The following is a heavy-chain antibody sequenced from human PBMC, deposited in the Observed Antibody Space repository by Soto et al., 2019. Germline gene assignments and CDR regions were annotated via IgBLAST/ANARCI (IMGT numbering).Heavy chain of an antibody. J-gene: IGHJ5*02. V-gene: IGHV2-5*02. CDR1: GFSLTNNGEA. CDR3: ARYVATSPAGWFEP. D-gene: IGHD3-10*02. Sequence: QITLKESGPTLVKPTQTLTLTCTFSGFSLTNNGEAVGWFRQSPGKALEWLVLIYWDDDNRYNPTLRTRLSTTKHTSKNQVVLTLTNMDPVDTATYYCARYVATSPAGWFEPWGQGIPVTVSS. CDR2: IYWDDDN.